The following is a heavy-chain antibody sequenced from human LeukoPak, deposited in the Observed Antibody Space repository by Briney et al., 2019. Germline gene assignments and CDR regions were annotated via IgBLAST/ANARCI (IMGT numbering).Heavy chain of an antibody. J-gene: IGHJ6*02. V-gene: IGHV1-2*04. CDR2: INPNSGGT. Sequence: ASVKVSCKASGYTFTGYYMHWVRQAPGQGLEWMGWINPNSGGTNYAQRFQGWVTMTRDTSISTAYMELSRLRSDDTAVYYCARSDGDPSATPIPGYYYGMDVWGQGTTVTVSS. CDR3: ARSDGDPSATPIPGYYYGMDV. D-gene: IGHD2-15*01. CDR1: GYTFTGYY.